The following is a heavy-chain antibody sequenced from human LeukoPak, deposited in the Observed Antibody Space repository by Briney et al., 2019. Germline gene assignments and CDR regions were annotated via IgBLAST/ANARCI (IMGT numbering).Heavy chain of an antibody. CDR3: ARHEVFVGQPREFRF. J-gene: IGHJ4*02. Sequence: LETLSLTCTVSEGSISPYSWSWLRQATGKGLDWIGYSHYSGSTNYNPSLRGRVIISVDTSKSLPYLKLMSVTAADAGVYYCARHEVFVGQPREFRFWGQGTLVTVSS. CDR1: EGSISPYS. D-gene: IGHD3-10*01. CDR2: SHYSGST. V-gene: IGHV4-59*08.